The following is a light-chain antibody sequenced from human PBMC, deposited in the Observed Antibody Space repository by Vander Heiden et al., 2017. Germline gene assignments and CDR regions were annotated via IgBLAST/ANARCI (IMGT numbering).Light chain of an antibody. CDR3: MQGIDMAT. CDR2: RVS. J-gene: IGKJ4*01. CDR1: QSLPYSAGHTH. Sequence: VALTQPLLTLPVSLGQLAPISCRSSQSLPYSAGHTHCNGFYQRPRQSPRRLIDRVSNQDSGVPRRISGSGSSAEFTLKSSRVGAEGVGVYYCMQGIDMATFGGGTKVEIK. V-gene: IGKV2-30*01.